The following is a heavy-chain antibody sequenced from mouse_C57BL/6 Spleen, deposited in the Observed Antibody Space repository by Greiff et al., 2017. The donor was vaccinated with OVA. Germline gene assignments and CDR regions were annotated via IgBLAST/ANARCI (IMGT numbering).Heavy chain of an antibody. J-gene: IGHJ1*03. CDR1: GYTFTDYE. CDR3: TDGYYRYFDV. CDR2: IAPETGGT. D-gene: IGHD2-3*01. V-gene: IGHV1-15*01. Sequence: VQLQESGAELVRPGASVTLSCKASGYTFTDYEMHWVKQTPVHGLEWIGAIAPETGGTAYNQKFKGKAILTADKSSSTAYMELRSLTSEDSAVYYCTDGYYRYFDVWGTGTTVTVSS.